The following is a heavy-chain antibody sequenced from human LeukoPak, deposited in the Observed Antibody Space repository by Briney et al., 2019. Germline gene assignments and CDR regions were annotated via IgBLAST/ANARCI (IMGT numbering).Heavy chain of an antibody. J-gene: IGHJ4*02. CDR3: AREGGYSSGPDY. Sequence: GGSLRLSCAASGFTFSSYSMNWVRQAPGKGLVWVSRINNDGSTTNYADSVKGRFTISRDNAKNTLYLQMNSLRAEDTAVYYCAREGGYSSGPDYWGQGALVTVSS. CDR1: GFTFSSYS. CDR2: INNDGSTT. V-gene: IGHV3-74*01. D-gene: IGHD5-18*01.